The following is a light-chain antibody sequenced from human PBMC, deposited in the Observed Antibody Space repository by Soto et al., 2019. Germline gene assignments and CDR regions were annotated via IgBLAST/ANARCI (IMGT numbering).Light chain of an antibody. V-gene: IGKV1-5*01. CDR1: QSISSW. CDR3: QQYNSYRLT. Sequence: DFQMTQSPSTLSASVGERVTITCRASQSISSWLAWYQQKPGKAPKLLIYDASSLESGVPSRFSGSGSGTEFTLTISSLQPDDFATYDCQQYNSYRLTFGGGTKVDIK. CDR2: DAS. J-gene: IGKJ4*01.